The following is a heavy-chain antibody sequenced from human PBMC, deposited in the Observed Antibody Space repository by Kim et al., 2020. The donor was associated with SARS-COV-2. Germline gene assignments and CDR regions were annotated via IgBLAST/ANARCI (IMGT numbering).Heavy chain of an antibody. Sequence: SVKVSCKASGGTFSTKTITWVRQAPGQGLEWMGGIIPIFGTTYYAEKFQGRVTITADESTSTAYMELNSLRSEDTAVYYCAGDPDNYDSSGVYFQHWGQ. D-gene: IGHD3-22*01. J-gene: IGHJ1*01. CDR3: AGDPDNYDSSGVYFQH. V-gene: IGHV1-69*13. CDR2: IIPIFGTT. CDR1: GGTFSTKT.